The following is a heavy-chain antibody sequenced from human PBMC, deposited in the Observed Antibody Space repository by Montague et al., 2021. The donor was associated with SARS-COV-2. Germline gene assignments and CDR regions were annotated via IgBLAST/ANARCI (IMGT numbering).Heavy chain of an antibody. J-gene: IGHJ4*02. Sequence: SLRLSCAASGFTFTSYSMSRVRQAPGAGLEWVSFISTSSDIIIYRDSVKGRFTISRDNAKNSVYLQMNSLRDEDTALYYCARGRGSYIDYWGQGTLVSVSS. V-gene: IGHV3-48*02. D-gene: IGHD1-26*01. CDR2: ISTSSDII. CDR1: GFTFTSYS. CDR3: ARGRGSYIDY.